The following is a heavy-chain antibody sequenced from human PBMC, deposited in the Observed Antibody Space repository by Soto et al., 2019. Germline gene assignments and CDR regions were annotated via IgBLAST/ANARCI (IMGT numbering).Heavy chain of an antibody. V-gene: IGHV1-46*01. Sequence: ASVKVSCKASGYTFTSYYMHWVRQAPGQGLERMGIINPSGGSTSYAQKFQGRVTMTRDTSTSTVYMELSSLRSEDTAVYYCARDVVVVAALNYYYYGMDVWGQGTTVTVSS. CDR1: GYTFTSYY. CDR2: INPSGGST. D-gene: IGHD2-15*01. J-gene: IGHJ6*02. CDR3: ARDVVVVAALNYYYYGMDV.